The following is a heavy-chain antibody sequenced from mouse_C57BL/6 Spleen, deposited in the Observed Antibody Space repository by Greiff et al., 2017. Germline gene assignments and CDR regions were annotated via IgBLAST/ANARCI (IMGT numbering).Heavy chain of an antibody. J-gene: IGHJ4*01. CDR1: GFTFSDYG. V-gene: IGHV5-17*01. Sequence: EVQLVESGGGLVKPGGSLKLSCAASGFTFSDYGMHWVRQAPEKGLEWVAYISSGSSTIYYADTVKGRVTISRDNAKNTLFLQMTSLRSEDTAMXYCANPLGAMDYWGQGTSVTVSS. CDR2: ISSGSSTI. CDR3: ANPLGAMDY.